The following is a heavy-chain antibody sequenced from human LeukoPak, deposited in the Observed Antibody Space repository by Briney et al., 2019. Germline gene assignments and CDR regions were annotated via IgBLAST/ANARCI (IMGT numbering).Heavy chain of an antibody. D-gene: IGHD3-22*01. J-gene: IGHJ4*02. CDR1: GYTFTSYY. CDR2: INPSGGST. Sequence: ASVKVSCKASGYTFTSYYMHWVRQAPGQGLEWMGIINPSGGSTSYAQKFQGRATMTRDMSTSTVYMELSSLRSEDTAVYYCARGDYYDSSGYQIDYWGQGTLVTVSS. CDR3: ARGDYYDSSGYQIDY. V-gene: IGHV1-46*01.